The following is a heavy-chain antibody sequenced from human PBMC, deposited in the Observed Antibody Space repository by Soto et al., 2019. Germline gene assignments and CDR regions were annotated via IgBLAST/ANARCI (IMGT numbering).Heavy chain of an antibody. CDR2: ISYDGSNK. D-gene: IGHD5-12*01. Sequence: PGGSLRLSCAASGFTFSSYGMHWVRQAPGKGLEWVAVISYDGSNKYYADSVKGRFTISRDNSKNTLYLQMNSLRAGDTAVYYCAKDGASTITLDYWGQGTLVTVSS. CDR1: GFTFSSYG. CDR3: AKDGASTITLDY. V-gene: IGHV3-30*18. J-gene: IGHJ4*02.